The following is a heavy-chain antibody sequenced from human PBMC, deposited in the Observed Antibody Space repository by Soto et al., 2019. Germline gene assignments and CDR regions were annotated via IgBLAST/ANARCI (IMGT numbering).Heavy chain of an antibody. CDR3: ARSHSTDYGDRLYYYYYMDV. J-gene: IGHJ6*03. CDR1: SGSISSSNW. V-gene: IGHV4-4*02. D-gene: IGHD4-17*01. CDR2: IYHSGST. Sequence: SETLSLTCAVSSGSISSSNWWSWVRQPPGKGLEWIGEIYHSGSTNYNPSLKSRVTISVDKSKNQFSLKLSSVTAADTAVYYCARSHSTDYGDRLYYYYYMDVWGKGTTVTVSS.